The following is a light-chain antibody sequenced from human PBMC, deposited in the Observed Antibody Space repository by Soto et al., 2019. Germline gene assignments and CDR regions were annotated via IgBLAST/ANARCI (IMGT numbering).Light chain of an antibody. CDR2: DVT. Sequence: QSALTQSPSASGSPGQSVTISCTGTSSDIGGYNSVSWYQQHPGKAPKVMIYDVTKRPSGVPDRFSGSKSGNTASLTVSALQAEDEADYYCSSYAGSFIFVFGTGTKLTVL. V-gene: IGLV2-8*01. CDR1: SSDIGGYNS. CDR3: SSYAGSFIFV. J-gene: IGLJ1*01.